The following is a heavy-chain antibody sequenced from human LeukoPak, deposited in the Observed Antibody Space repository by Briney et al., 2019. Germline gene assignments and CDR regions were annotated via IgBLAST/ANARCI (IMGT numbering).Heavy chain of an antibody. CDR2: ISSGGTT. J-gene: IGHJ3*02. Sequence: PGGSLGLSCSVSGFSFSIYAMTWVRQAPGKGLEWVSGISSGGTTNYADSVKGRFTISRDSSKNTLYLQMNSLRVEDTAIYYCAKDYVGVIPDAFDIWGQGTMVTVSS. V-gene: IGHV3-23*01. CDR1: GFSFSIYA. CDR3: AKDYVGVIPDAFDI. D-gene: IGHD3-10*02.